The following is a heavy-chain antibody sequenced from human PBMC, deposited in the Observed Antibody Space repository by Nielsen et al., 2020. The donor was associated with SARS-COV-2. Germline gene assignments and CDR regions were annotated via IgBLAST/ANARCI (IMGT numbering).Heavy chain of an antibody. CDR1: GYTFTNYG. D-gene: IGHD5/OR15-5a*01. J-gene: IGHJ4*02. V-gene: IGHV1-18*01. CDR3: ARVEQLYDYFDY. Sequence: ASVKVSCKASGYTFTNYGISWVRQAPGQGLEWMGWISAYNGNRNYVQKFQGRVTMTTDTSTTTAYMELRSLRSDDTAVYYCARVEQLYDYFDYWGQGTLVTVSS. CDR2: ISAYNGNR.